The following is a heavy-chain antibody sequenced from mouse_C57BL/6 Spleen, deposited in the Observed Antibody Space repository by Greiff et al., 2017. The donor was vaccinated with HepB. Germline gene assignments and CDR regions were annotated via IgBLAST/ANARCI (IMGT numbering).Heavy chain of an antibody. J-gene: IGHJ1*03. V-gene: IGHV10-1*01. CDR2: IRSKSNKYAT. D-gene: IGHD1-1*01. CDR1: GFSFNTYA. CDR3: VRHGGYYGSSYYWYFDV. Sequence: EVQLVESGGGLVQPKGSLKLSCAASGFSFNTYAMNWVRQAPGKGLEWVARIRSKSNKYATYYADSVKDRFTISRDDSESMLYLQMNNLKTEDTAMYYCVRHGGYYGSSYYWYFDVWGTGTTVTVSS.